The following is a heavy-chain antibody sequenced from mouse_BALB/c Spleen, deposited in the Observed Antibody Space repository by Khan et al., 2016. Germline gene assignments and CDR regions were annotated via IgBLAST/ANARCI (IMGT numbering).Heavy chain of an antibody. CDR1: GYSITSDYA. CDR2: ISYSGST. V-gene: IGHV3-2*02. J-gene: IGHJ4*01. CDR3: ATMDY. Sequence: EVKLEESGPGLVKPSQSLSLTCTVTGYSITSDYAWNWIRQFPGNKLEWMGYISYSGSTSYNPSLKSRSSITRDTSKNQFFLQLNTVTTEDTATYYCATMDYWGQGTSVTVSS.